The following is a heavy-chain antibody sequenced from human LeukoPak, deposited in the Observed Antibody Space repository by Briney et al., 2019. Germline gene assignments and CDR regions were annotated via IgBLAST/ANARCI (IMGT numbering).Heavy chain of an antibody. CDR1: GFTFTNAW. V-gene: IGHV3-15*01. Sequence: PGGSLRLSCAASGFTFTNAWMSWVRQPPGKGLEWVGRIKSKGDGETIDNAAPVKGRFTMSRDDSKATLYLQMNSLKAEDTAVYYCTTDLGLTMIRGVIAYWGQGALVTVSS. CDR2: IKSKGDGETI. J-gene: IGHJ4*02. CDR3: TTDLGLTMIRGVIAY. D-gene: IGHD3-10*01.